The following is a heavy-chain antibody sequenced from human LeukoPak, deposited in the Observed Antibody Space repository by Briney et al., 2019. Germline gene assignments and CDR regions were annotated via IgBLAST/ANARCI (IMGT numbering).Heavy chain of an antibody. CDR1: GYTFNNYY. Sequence: ASVKVSCKASGYTFNNYYMYWVRQAPGQGLEWTGIINPSGGSTSYAQKFQGRVTMTRDTSTSTVYMELSSLRSEDTAVYYCARVSGYCSGGSCYGLPSHGMDVWGQGTTVTVSS. V-gene: IGHV1-46*02. CDR2: INPSGGST. CDR3: ARVSGYCSGGSCYGLPSHGMDV. D-gene: IGHD2-15*01. J-gene: IGHJ6*02.